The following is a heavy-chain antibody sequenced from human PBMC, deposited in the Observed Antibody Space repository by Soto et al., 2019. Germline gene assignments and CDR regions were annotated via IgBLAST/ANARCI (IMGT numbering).Heavy chain of an antibody. CDR3: ARLNFDWLFFDY. Sequence: GGSLRLSCAASGFTFSNYWMNWVRQAPGKGLEWVANIKQDGSEKYYVDSVKGRFTISRDNAKNSLYLQMNSLRAEDTAVYYCARLNFDWLFFDYWGQGALVTVSS. D-gene: IGHD3-9*01. CDR1: GFTFSNYW. CDR2: IKQDGSEK. V-gene: IGHV3-7*01. J-gene: IGHJ4*02.